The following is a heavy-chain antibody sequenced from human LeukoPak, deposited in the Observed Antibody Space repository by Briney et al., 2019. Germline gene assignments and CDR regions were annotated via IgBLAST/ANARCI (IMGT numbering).Heavy chain of an antibody. CDR2: INPNSRGT. CDR3: ARVFKGSGWYGEIDY. Sequence: ASVKVSCKASGYTFTGYYMHWVRQAPGQGLGWMGRINPNSRGTNYAQKFQGRVTMTRDTSISTAYMELSTLRSDDTAVYYCARVFKGSGWYGEIDYWGQGTLVTVSS. CDR1: GYTFTGYY. V-gene: IGHV1-2*06. J-gene: IGHJ4*02. D-gene: IGHD6-19*01.